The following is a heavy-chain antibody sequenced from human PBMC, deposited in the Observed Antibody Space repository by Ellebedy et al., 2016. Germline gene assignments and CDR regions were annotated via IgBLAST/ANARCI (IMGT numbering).Heavy chain of an antibody. Sequence: GGSLRLXCKTSGFAFDDSAINWVRQAPGRGLEWVAYISGTNVEFYADPVRGRFSISRENAKKSVYLDMVSLRVDDTAVYYCGKDLPNWAIDYWGQGVLVTVSS. V-gene: IGHV3-69-1*01. CDR1: GFAFDDSA. CDR3: GKDLPNWAIDY. D-gene: IGHD2-8*01. J-gene: IGHJ4*02. CDR2: ISGTNVE.